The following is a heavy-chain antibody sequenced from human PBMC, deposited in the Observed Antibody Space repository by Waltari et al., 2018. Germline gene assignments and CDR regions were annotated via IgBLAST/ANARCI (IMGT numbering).Heavy chain of an antibody. Sequence: QVQLQESGPGLVKPSQTLSLTCTVSGGSISSDSYYWSWIRQPAEKGLEWIGRIYTSGNTNYNPSLRSRVTISVDTSKNQFSLKLSSVTAADTAVYYCAKGSGIRPFDYWGQGTLVTVST. V-gene: IGHV4-61*02. D-gene: IGHD1-20*01. CDR1: GGSISSDSYY. CDR2: IYTSGNT. CDR3: AKGSGIRPFDY. J-gene: IGHJ4*02.